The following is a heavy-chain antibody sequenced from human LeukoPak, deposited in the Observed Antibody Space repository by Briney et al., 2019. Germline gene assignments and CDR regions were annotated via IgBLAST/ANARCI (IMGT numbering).Heavy chain of an antibody. CDR3: ARGGESIVVVPAAIDY. D-gene: IGHD2-2*02. V-gene: IGHV1-2*02. CDR1: GYTFTGYY. CDR2: INPNSGGT. Sequence: ASVKVSCKASGYTFTGYYMHWVRQAPGQGLEWMGWINPNSGGTNYAQKFQGRVTMTRDTSISTAYMELSRLRSDDTAVYYCARGGESIVVVPAAIDYWGQGTLVTVSS. J-gene: IGHJ4*02.